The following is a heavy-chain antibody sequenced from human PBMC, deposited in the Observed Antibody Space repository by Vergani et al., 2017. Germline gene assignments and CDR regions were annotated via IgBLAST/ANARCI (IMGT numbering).Heavy chain of an antibody. CDR1: GGTFSSYA. V-gene: IGHV1-69*01. J-gene: IGHJ6*03. Sequence: QVQLVQSGAEVKKPGSSVKVSCKASGGTFSSYAISWVRQAPGQGLEWMGGIIPIFGTANYAQKFQGRVTITADESTSTAYMELSSLRSEDTAVYYCARAQSRDYDFWSGYYYYMDVWGKGTTVTVSS. CDR2: IIPIFGTA. D-gene: IGHD3-3*01. CDR3: ARAQSRDYDFWSGYYYYMDV.